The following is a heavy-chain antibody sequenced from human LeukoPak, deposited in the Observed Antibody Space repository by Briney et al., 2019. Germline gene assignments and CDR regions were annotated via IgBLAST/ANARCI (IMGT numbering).Heavy chain of an antibody. CDR2: IKQDGSEK. J-gene: IGHJ4*02. CDR1: RFTFSSYW. CDR3: ARLVAVADPYFDY. D-gene: IGHD6-19*01. V-gene: IGHV3-7*01. Sequence: GGSLRLSCAASRFTFSSYWMSWVRQAPGKGLEWVANIKQDGSEKYYVDSVKGRFTISRDNAKNSLYLQMNSLRAEDTAVYYCARLVAVADPYFDYWGQGTLVTVSS.